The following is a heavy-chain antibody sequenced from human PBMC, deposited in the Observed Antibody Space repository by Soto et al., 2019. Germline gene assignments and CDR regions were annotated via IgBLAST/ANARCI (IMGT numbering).Heavy chain of an antibody. D-gene: IGHD3-22*01. V-gene: IGHV3-30*18. Sequence: AGSLRLSCAASGFTFSSYGMHWVRQAPGKGLEWVAIISYDGSNKYYADSVKGRFTISRDNSKNTLYLQMNSLRAEDTAVYYCAKDRAPGYYDSSGYSDWGQGT. CDR1: GFTFSSYG. CDR2: ISYDGSNK. J-gene: IGHJ4*02. CDR3: AKDRAPGYYDSSGYSD.